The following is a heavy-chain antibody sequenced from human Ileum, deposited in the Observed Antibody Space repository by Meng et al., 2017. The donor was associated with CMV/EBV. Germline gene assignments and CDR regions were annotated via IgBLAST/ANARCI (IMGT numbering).Heavy chain of an antibody. V-gene: IGHV6-1*01. CDR2: TYYRSKWYN. J-gene: IGHJ4*02. CDR1: GDSVSSNSVT. Sequence: QVLLHHTGRGLVNPPQTLSLTCAISGDSVSSNSVTWNWIRQSPLRGLEWLGRTYYRSKWYNDYAVSVKSRITINPDTPKNQFSLQLNSMTPEDTAVYYCTRAYYYDSSGYHDYWGQGTLVTVSS. D-gene: IGHD3-22*01. CDR3: TRAYYYDSSGYHDY.